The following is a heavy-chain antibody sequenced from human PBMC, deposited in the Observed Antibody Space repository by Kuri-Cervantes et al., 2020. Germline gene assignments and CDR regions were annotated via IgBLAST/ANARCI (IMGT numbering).Heavy chain of an antibody. CDR3: AREGGSGSYYNGIYYYYYYMDV. Sequence: GESLKISCAASGFTFSSYWMSWVRQAPGKGLEWVANIKQDGSEKYYVDSVKGRFTISRDNAKNSLYLQMNSLRAEDTAVYYCAREGGSGSYYNGIYYYYYYMDVWGKGTTVTVSS. J-gene: IGHJ6*03. D-gene: IGHD3-10*01. CDR2: IKQDGSEK. V-gene: IGHV3-7*04. CDR1: GFTFSSYW.